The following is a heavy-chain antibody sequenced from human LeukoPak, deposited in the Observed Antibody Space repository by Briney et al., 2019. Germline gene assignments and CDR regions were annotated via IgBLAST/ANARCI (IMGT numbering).Heavy chain of an antibody. CDR2: ISYDGSNK. CDR1: GFSFSSYA. J-gene: IGHJ4*02. Sequence: GGSLRLSCAASGFSFSSYAMHWVRQAPGKGLEWVAVISYDGSNKYYADSVKGRFTISRDNSKNTLYLQMNSLRPEDTAVYYCARALYYFDYWGQGTLVTVSS. CDR3: ARALYYFDY. V-gene: IGHV3-30*14.